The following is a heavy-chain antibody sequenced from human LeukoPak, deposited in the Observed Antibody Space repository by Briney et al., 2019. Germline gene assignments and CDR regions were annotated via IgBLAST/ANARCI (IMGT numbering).Heavy chain of an antibody. D-gene: IGHD2-2*01. CDR3: AKSKSSGEYCSTTSCYAGFGAFDI. CDR1: GFTFSSYG. J-gene: IGHJ3*02. V-gene: IGHV3-30*18. Sequence: GGSLRLSCAASGFTFSSYGMHWVRQAPGKGLEWVAVISYDGSNKYYADSVKGRFTISRDNSKNTLYLQMNSLRTEDTAVYYCAKSKSSGEYCSTTSCYAGFGAFDIWGQGTMVTVSS. CDR2: ISYDGSNK.